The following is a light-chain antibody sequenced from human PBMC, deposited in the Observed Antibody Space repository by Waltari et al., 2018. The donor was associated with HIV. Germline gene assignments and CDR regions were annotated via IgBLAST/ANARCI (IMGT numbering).Light chain of an antibody. CDR3: QSGDNSGALVV. J-gene: IGLJ2*01. CDR1: TSAKQY. Sequence: SYELTQPPSVSVSPGQTAGITRTADTSAKQYSFWYRQRPGQAPVLVIYKEVERPSGIPERFSGSKSGTTVTLTISGVQAEDEADYYCQSGDNSGALVVFGAGTKLTVL. CDR2: KEV. V-gene: IGLV3-25*03.